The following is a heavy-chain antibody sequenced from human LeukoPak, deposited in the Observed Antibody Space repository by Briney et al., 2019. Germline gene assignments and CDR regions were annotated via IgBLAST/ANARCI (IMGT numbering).Heavy chain of an antibody. D-gene: IGHD3-10*01. CDR3: ARAGTMDY. CDR2: INPNSGGT. Sequence: ASVKVSCKASGYTFTSYGISWVRQAPGQGLEWMGWINPNSGGTNYAQKFQGRVTMTRDTSISTAYMELSRLRSDDTAVYYCARAGTMDYWGQGTLVTVSS. CDR1: GYTFTSYG. V-gene: IGHV1-2*02. J-gene: IGHJ4*02.